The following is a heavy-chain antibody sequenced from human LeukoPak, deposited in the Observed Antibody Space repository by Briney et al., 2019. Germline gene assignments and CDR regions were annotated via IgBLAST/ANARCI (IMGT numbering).Heavy chain of an antibody. CDR1: GFTFSSYS. D-gene: IGHD3-10*01. V-gene: IGHV3-21*01. CDR3: ARGVDSYGSGTYPPDY. Sequence: GGSLRLSCAASGFTFSSYSMNWVRQAPGKGLEWVSXXSSSSTYIYYADSVKGRFTISRDNAKNSLYLQMNSLRAEDTAVYYCARGVDSYGSGTYPPDYWGQGTLVTVSS. J-gene: IGHJ4*02. CDR2: XSSSSTYI.